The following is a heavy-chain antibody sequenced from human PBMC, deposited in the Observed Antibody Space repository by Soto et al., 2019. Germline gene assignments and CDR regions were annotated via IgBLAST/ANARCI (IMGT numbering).Heavy chain of an antibody. CDR3: AKGLLELHGPTIWFDP. Sequence: EVQLVESGGGLVQPGRSLRLSCAASGFTFDDYAMHWVRQVPGKGLEWVSGISWNSNSIGYADSVKGRFTISRDNAKNSLYLQMNSLRAEDTALYYCAKGLLELHGPTIWFDPWGQGTLVTVSS. CDR1: GFTFDDYA. CDR2: ISWNSNSI. D-gene: IGHD1-7*01. V-gene: IGHV3-9*01. J-gene: IGHJ5*02.